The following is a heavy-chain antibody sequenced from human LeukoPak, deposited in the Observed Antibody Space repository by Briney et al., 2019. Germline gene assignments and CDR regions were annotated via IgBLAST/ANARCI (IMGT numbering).Heavy chain of an antibody. V-gene: IGHV3-23*01. D-gene: IGHD3-22*01. CDR1: GFTFSNYG. J-gene: IGHJ4*02. CDR3: AKRAIDSSGYDYYFDY. CDR2: ISRGGVTT. Sequence: GGSLRLSCAASGFTFSNYGMSWVRQAPGQGLEWVSTISRGGVTTYYADSVKGRFTISRDNSKNTVYLQMNRLRAEDTAIYYCAKRAIDSSGYDYYFDYWGQGTLVTVSS.